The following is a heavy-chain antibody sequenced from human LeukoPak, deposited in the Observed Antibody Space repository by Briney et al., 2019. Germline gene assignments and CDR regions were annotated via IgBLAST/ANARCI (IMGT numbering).Heavy chain of an antibody. Sequence: HPVGPLRLSCAASGFPFSCYAMRWVRQAPGKGLEWVSAISGCGASTHYADSEKGRFTISRDNSKNTLYLQMKSLRADNSAADYCAKGRGSYSSSREVSYYYYAMDVWGQGTTVTVSS. J-gene: IGHJ6*02. D-gene: IGHD6-13*01. CDR3: AKGRGSYSSSREVSYYYYAMDV. CDR2: ISGCGAST. V-gene: IGHV3-23*01. CDR1: GFPFSCYA.